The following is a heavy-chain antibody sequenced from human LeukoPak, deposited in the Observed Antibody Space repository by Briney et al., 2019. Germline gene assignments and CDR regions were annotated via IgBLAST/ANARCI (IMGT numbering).Heavy chain of an antibody. V-gene: IGHV3-30-3*01. D-gene: IGHD6-19*01. Sequence: GSLRLSCAASGFTFGSYAMHWVRQAPGKGLEWVAVISYDGSNKYYADSVKGRFTISRDNSKNTLYLQMNSLRAEDTAVYYCARDARDIAVAGFFDYWGQGTLVTVSS. J-gene: IGHJ4*02. CDR1: GFTFGSYA. CDR3: ARDARDIAVAGFFDY. CDR2: ISYDGSNK.